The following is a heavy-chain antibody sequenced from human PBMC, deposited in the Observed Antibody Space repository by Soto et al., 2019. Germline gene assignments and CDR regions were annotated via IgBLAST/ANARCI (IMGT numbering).Heavy chain of an antibody. V-gene: IGHV2-26*01. D-gene: IGHD6-13*01. CDR2: IFSNDEK. CDR1: GFSLSNARMG. CDR3: ARTKGPPYSSSWPPTT. Sequence: GSGPTLVNPTETLTLTCTVSGFSLSNARMGVSWIRQPPGKALEWLAHIFSNDEKSYSTSLKSRLTISKDTSKSQVVLTMTNMDTVDTATYYCARTKGPPYSSSWPPTTWGQGTLVTVSS. J-gene: IGHJ5*02.